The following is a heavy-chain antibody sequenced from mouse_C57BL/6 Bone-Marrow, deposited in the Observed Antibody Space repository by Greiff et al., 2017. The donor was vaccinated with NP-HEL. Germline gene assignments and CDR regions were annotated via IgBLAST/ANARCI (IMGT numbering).Heavy chain of an antibody. CDR2: IYPGSGST. D-gene: IGHD2-10*01. J-gene: IGHJ2*01. CDR1: GYTFTSYR. Sequence: QVQPQQSGAELVKPGASVKMSCKASGYTFTSYRITWVKQRPGQGLEWIGDIYPGSGSTNYNEKFKSKATLTVDTSSSTAYMQLSSLTSEDSAVYYCARYPTDCWGKGTTLTVAS. V-gene: IGHV1-55*01. CDR3: ARYPTDC.